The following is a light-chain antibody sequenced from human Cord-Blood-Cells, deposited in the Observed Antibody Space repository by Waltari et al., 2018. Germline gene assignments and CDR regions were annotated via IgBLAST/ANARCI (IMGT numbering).Light chain of an antibody. CDR1: QSVSSN. CDR3: QQYNNWPRT. J-gene: IGKJ1*01. CDR2: GAS. V-gene: IGKV3-15*01. Sequence: EIVMTQSPDTLSVSPGERAPLSCRASQSVSSNLAWYQQKPGQAPRLLIYGASTRATGIPARFSGSGSGTEFTLTISSLQSEDFAVYYCQQYNNWPRTFGQGTKVEIK.